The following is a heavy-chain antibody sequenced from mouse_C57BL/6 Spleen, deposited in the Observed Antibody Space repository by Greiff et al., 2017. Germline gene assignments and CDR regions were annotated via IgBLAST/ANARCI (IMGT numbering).Heavy chain of an antibody. CDR2: ISYDGSN. V-gene: IGHV3-6*01. J-gene: IGHJ3*01. Sequence: EVQLQESGPGLVKPSQSLSLTCSVTGYSITSGYYWNWIRQFPGNKLEWMGYISYDGSNNYNPSLKNRISITRDPSKNQFFLKLNSVTTEDTATYYCARAAAWFAYWGQGTLVTVSA. CDR1: GYSITSGYY. D-gene: IGHD1-2*01. CDR3: ARAAAWFAY.